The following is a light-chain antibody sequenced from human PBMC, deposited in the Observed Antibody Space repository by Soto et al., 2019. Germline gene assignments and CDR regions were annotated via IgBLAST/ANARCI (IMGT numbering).Light chain of an antibody. Sequence: EIVMTQSPATLSVSPGERVTLSCRARQSVGSNLAWYQQKPGQAPRLLIYGASTRATGIPARFSGSGSGTDYTLTISRLEPEDSAVYYCQQYGYSFWTFGQGTKVDIK. CDR3: QQYGYSFWT. J-gene: IGKJ1*01. V-gene: IGKV3-15*01. CDR2: GAS. CDR1: QSVGSN.